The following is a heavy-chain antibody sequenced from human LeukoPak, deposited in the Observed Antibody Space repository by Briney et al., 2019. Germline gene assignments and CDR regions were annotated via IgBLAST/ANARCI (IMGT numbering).Heavy chain of an antibody. V-gene: IGHV3-23*01. J-gene: IGHJ4*02. D-gene: IGHD5-12*01. CDR3: AKDPYRASSGLVDY. Sequence: PGRSLRLSCAASGFIFNTYGMHWVRQAPGKGLEWVSSISGSGGTTYYADSVKGRFTISRDNSKNTLYLQMNSLRAEDTAVYYCAKDPYRASSGLVDYWGQGTLVTVSS. CDR2: ISGSGGTT. CDR1: GFIFNTYG.